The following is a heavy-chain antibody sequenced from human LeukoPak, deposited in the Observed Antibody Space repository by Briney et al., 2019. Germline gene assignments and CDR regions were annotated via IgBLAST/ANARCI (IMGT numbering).Heavy chain of an antibody. D-gene: IGHD3-9*01. J-gene: IGHJ4*02. CDR2: TRYDGSNK. CDR3: AKDTGYDILTGYLRSYFDY. CDR1: GFTFSSYG. Sequence: GGSLRLSCAASGFTFSSYGMHWVRQAPGKGLEWVAFTRYDGSNKYYADSVKGRFTISRDNSKNTLYLQMNSLRAEDTAVYYCAKDTGYDILTGYLRSYFDYWGQGTLVTVSS. V-gene: IGHV3-30*02.